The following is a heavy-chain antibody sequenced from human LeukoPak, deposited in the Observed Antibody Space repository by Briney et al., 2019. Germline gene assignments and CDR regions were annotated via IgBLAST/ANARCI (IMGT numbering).Heavy chain of an antibody. Sequence: GGSLTLSCAASGLTFSSYAMSWVRQAPGKGLEWVSAISGSSGHTYFADSVKGRFTISRDNSKNTLYLQVNSLRAEDTAVYYCAKVGFSEMEWLLYSDHWGQGTLVTVSS. CDR2: ISGSSGHT. CDR3: AKVGFSEMEWLLYSDH. V-gene: IGHV3-23*01. CDR1: GLTFSSYA. J-gene: IGHJ4*02. D-gene: IGHD3-3*01.